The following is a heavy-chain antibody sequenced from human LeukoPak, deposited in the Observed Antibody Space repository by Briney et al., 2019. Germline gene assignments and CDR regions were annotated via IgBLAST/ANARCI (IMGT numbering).Heavy chain of an antibody. CDR3: ARHLTMLGCEFDP. D-gene: IGHD3-22*01. Sequence: SETLSLTCTLASRSISSYYSSWIRQPPEKGRGWIGYIYYSGSNNYHPTLKSRVTISVDTSKNQFSLKLSAVTAADTAVYYCARHLTMLGCEFDPWGQETLVTVSS. CDR2: IYYSGSN. V-gene: IGHV4-59*08. J-gene: IGHJ5*02. CDR1: SRSISSYY.